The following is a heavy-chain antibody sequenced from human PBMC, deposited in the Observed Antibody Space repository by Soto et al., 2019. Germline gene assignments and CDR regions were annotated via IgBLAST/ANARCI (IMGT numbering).Heavy chain of an antibody. CDR3: ARYSSGVPYFDY. V-gene: IGHV4-39*01. D-gene: IGHD2-15*01. CDR2: IYYSGST. CDR1: GGSISSSSYY. J-gene: IGHJ4*02. Sequence: QLQLQESGPGLVKPSETLSLTCTVSGGSISSSSYYWGWIRQPPGKGLEWIGSIYYSGSTYYNPSLKSRVTISVDTSKNQFSLKLSSVTAADTAVYYCARYSSGVPYFDYWGQGTLVTVSS.